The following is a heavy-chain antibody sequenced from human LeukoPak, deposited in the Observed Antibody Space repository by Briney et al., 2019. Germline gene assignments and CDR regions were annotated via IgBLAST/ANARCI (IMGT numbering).Heavy chain of an antibody. J-gene: IGHJ4*02. CDR3: ARQVLVGAGGDYFDY. CDR1: GGSISSSSYY. CDR2: IYYSGST. D-gene: IGHD1-26*01. Sequence: SETLSLTCTVSGGSISSSSYYWDWIRQPPGKGLEWIGGIYYSGSTYYNPSLRSRVTISVDTSKNQFSLRLRSVTAADTAVYYCARQVLVGAGGDYFDYWGQGTLVTVSS. V-gene: IGHV4-39*01.